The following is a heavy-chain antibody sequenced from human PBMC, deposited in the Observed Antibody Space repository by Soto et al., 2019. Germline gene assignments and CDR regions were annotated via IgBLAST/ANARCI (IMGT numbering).Heavy chain of an antibody. CDR3: ARFVVGESCTGRNCHSWFDP. V-gene: IGHV4-4*02. CDR2: IYESGTA. J-gene: IGHJ5*02. CDR1: GDAISSSNW. D-gene: IGHD2-8*02. Sequence: QVRLQESGPGLVKPSGTLSLTCAVSGDAISSSNWWSWIRQTPGKGLEWIGEIYESGTANYNPSLESRVTISVDKSKNEVSLRLRSVTAADTAVYYCARFVVGESCTGRNCHSWFDPWGQGTLVTVSS.